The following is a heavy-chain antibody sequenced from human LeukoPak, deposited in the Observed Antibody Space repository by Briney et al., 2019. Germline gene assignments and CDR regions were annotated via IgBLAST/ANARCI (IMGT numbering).Heavy chain of an antibody. V-gene: IGHV4-34*01. CDR3: ARGLRRYCSSTSCPYYFDY. J-gene: IGHJ4*02. CDR2: INHSGST. CDR1: GGSFSGYY. D-gene: IGHD2-2*01. Sequence: SETLSLTCAVYGGSFSGYYWSWTRQPPGKGLEWIGEINHSGSTNYNPSLKSRVTISVDTSKNQFSLKLSSVTAADTAVYYCARGLRRYCSSTSCPYYFDYWGQGTLVTVSS.